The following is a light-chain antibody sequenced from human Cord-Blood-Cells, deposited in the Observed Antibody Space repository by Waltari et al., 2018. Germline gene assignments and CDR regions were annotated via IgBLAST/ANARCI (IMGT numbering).Light chain of an antibody. CDR1: RRDVGRYNL. Sequence: QSALPQPPSVSGPPGQSVTTSCTGTRRDVGRYNLVPWYQQPPGTAPKLMIYEVSNRPSGVPDRFSGSKSGNTASLTISGLQAEDEADYYCSSYTSSSTYVFGTGTKVTVL. J-gene: IGLJ1*01. CDR3: SSYTSSSTYV. CDR2: EVS. V-gene: IGLV2-18*02.